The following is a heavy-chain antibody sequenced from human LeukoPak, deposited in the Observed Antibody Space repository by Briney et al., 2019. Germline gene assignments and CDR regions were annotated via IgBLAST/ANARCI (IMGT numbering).Heavy chain of an antibody. D-gene: IGHD6-19*01. V-gene: IGHV3-23*01. CDR3: AKTTTGYSSGRYPGWPADY. Sequence: GGSLRLSCAASGFTFNTYAMYWVRQAPGKGLEWVSGIFGSGGSAHYADSVKGRFTISRDNSKSTVYLQMNSLRAEDTAVYYCAKTTTGYSSGRYPGWPADYWGQGALVTVSS. CDR1: GFTFNTYA. J-gene: IGHJ4*02. CDR2: IFGSGGSA.